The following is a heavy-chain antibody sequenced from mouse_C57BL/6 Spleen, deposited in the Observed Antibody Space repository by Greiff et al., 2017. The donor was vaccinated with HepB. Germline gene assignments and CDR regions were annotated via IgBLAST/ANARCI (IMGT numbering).Heavy chain of an antibody. V-gene: IGHV1-26*01. CDR1: GYTFTDYY. D-gene: IGHD1-1*01. J-gene: IGHJ4*01. Sequence: VQLQQSGPELVKPGASVKISCKASGYTFTDYYMNWVKQSHGKSLEWIGDINPNNGGTNYNQKFKGKATLTVDKSSSTAYMELRSLTSEDSAVYYCARGITTVVEDYAMDYWGQGTSVTVSS. CDR3: ARGITTVVEDYAMDY. CDR2: INPNNGGT.